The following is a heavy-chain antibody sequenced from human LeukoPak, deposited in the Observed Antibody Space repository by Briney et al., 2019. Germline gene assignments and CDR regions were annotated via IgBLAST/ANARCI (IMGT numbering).Heavy chain of an antibody. CDR2: IYTSGST. D-gene: IGHD2-2*01. CDR1: GGSISSGSYY. V-gene: IGHV4-61*02. J-gene: IGHJ6*03. Sequence: PSQTLSLTCTVSGGSISSGSYYWSWIRQPAGKGLEWIGRIYTSGSTNYNPSLKSRVTISVDTSKNQFSLKLSSVTAADTAVYYCARESSHYDMDVWGKGTTVTVSS. CDR3: ARESSHYDMDV.